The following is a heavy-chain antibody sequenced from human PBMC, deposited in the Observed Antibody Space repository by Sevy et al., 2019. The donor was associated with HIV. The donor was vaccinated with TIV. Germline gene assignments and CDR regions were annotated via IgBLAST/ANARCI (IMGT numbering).Heavy chain of an antibody. J-gene: IGHJ4*02. CDR2: LSFGCGEI. CDR3: ASEVCTNPHAY. CDR1: GFTFSKYS. D-gene: IGHD2-8*01. Sequence: GGSLRLSCAASGFTFSKYSMSWVRQPPGKGLEWVSTLSFGCGEINHADSVKGRFTISRDNSKNSLYLQMNNLRAEDTAVYYCASEVCTNPHAYWGQGTLVTVSS. V-gene: IGHV3-23*01.